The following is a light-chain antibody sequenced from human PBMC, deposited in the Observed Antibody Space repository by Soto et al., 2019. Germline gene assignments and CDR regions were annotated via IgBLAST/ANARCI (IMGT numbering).Light chain of an antibody. CDR2: EGI. V-gene: IGLV2-23*01. Sequence: QSALTQPRSVSGSPGQSVTISCTGSSSDVGGYSLVSWYQHYPGKAPKLMIYEGIKRPSGVSNRFSGSKSGNTAFLTISGLQAEDEADYYCCSYAGSGTDNYVFGSGTKVTVL. CDR1: SSDVGGYSL. J-gene: IGLJ1*01. CDR3: CSYAGSGTDNYV.